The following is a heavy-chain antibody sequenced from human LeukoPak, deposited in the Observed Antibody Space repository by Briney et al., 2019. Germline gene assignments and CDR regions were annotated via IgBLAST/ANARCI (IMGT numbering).Heavy chain of an antibody. J-gene: IGHJ5*02. D-gene: IGHD6-19*01. CDR2: INPISGVT. CDR3: ARVGSSGWYHWTDP. Sequence: ASVKVSCKASGYTFTGYYLHWVRQAPGQGLEWMGWINPISGVTGSAQKFQGRVTMTRDKSISTVYMELSRLTSDATAIYFCARVGSSGWYHWTDPWGEGTLVTVSP. CDR1: GYTFTGYY. V-gene: IGHV1-2*02.